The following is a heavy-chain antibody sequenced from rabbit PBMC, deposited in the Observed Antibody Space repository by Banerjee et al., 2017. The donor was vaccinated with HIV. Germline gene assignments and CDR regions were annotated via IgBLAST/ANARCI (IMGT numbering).Heavy chain of an antibody. CDR2: ISTSSSGRT. Sequence: QQQLVESGGDLVKPGASLTLTCTASGFSFSSSYWICWVRQAPGKGLELIACISTSSSGRTWYASWVNGRFTIARSTSLNTVDLKMTSLTAADTATYFCARHLLYTTNVYWGYFNLWGPGTLVTVS. D-gene: IGHD1-1*01. CDR1: GFSFSSSYW. J-gene: IGHJ4*01. V-gene: IGHV1S43*01. CDR3: ARHLLYTTNVYWGYFNL.